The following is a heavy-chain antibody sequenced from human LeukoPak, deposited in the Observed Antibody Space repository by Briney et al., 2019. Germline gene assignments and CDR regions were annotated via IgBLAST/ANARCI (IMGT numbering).Heavy chain of an antibody. J-gene: IGHJ3*02. V-gene: IGHV4-59*01. CDR1: GGSISIYY. D-gene: IGHD3-22*01. CDR3: ARPDSSGYSRYAFDI. CDR2: IYYSGSP. Sequence: PSESRSLTCTVAGGSISIYYWSWIRQPPGKGLEWIGYIYYSGSPNYNPSLKSRVTISVDTSKNQFSLKLSSVTAADPAVYYCARPDSSGYSRYAFDIWGQGTMVTVSS.